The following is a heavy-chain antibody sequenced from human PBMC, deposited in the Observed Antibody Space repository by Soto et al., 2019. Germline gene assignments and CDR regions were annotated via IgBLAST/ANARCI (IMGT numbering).Heavy chain of an antibody. CDR2: IIPIFGTA. V-gene: IGHV1-69*13. J-gene: IGHJ4*02. Sequence: SVKVSCKASGGTFSSYAISWVQQAPGQGLEWMGGIIPIFGTANYAQKFQGRVTITADESTSTAYMELSSLRSEDTAVYYCARVFSGYSSGPLGYWGQGTLVTVSS. CDR3: ARVFSGYSSGPLGY. CDR1: GGTFSSYA. D-gene: IGHD6-19*01.